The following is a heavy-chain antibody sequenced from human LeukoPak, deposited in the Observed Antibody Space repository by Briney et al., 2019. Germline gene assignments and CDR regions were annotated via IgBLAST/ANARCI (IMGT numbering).Heavy chain of an antibody. CDR1: GFTFSSYA. D-gene: IGHD1-26*01. J-gene: IGHJ4*02. CDR2: ISYDGSNK. V-gene: IGHV3-30-3*01. CDR3: ARDQYSGSYYVNFFDY. Sequence: PGRSLRLSCAASGFTFSSYAMHWVHQAPGKGLEWVAVISYDGSNKYYADSVKGRFTISRDNSKNTLYLQMNSLRAEDTAVYYCARDQYSGSYYVNFFDYWGQGTLVTVSS.